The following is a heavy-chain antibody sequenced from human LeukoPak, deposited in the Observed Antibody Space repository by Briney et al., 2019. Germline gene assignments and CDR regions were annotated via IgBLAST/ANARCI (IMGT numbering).Heavy chain of an antibody. CDR1: GGSISSGDYY. D-gene: IGHD6-13*01. J-gene: IGHJ4*02. Sequence: SQTLSLTCTVSGGSISSGDYYWSWIRQPPGKGLEWIGYIYYSGSTYYNPSLKSRVTISVDTSKNQFSLKLSSVTAAVTAVYYCAREGSSWPIDYWGQGTLVTVSS. V-gene: IGHV4-30-4*08. CDR2: IYYSGST. CDR3: AREGSSWPIDY.